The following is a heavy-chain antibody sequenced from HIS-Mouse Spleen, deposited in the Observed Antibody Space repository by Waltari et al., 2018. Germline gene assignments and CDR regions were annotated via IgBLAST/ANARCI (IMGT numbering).Heavy chain of an antibody. Sequence: QLQLQESGPGLVKPSETLSLTCTVSGGSISSSSYYWGWIRQPPGKGLEWIGIIYYSRSNYYNPSLKSRVTISVETSKTQFSLKLSSVTAADTAVYYCAREIPYSSSWYDWYFDLWGRGTLVTVSS. CDR2: IYYSRSN. V-gene: IGHV4-39*07. CDR1: GGSISSSSYY. D-gene: IGHD6-13*01. J-gene: IGHJ2*01. CDR3: AREIPYSSSWYDWYFDL.